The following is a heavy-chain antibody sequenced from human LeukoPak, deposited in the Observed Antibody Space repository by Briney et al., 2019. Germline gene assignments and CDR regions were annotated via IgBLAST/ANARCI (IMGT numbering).Heavy chain of an antibody. CDR2: ISAYNGNT. Sequence: ASVKVSCKASGYTFTSYGISWVRQAPGQGLEWMGWISAYNGNTNYAQKLQGRVTMTTDTSTSTAYMELRSLRSDDTAVYYCARGIDEGDYYDSGGDFDYWGQGTLVTVSS. CDR1: GYTFTSYG. D-gene: IGHD3-22*01. J-gene: IGHJ4*02. V-gene: IGHV1-18*01. CDR3: ARGIDEGDYYDSGGDFDY.